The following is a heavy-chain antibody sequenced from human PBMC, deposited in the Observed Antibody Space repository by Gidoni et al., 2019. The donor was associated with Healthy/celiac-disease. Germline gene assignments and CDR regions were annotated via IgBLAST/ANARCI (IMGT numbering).Heavy chain of an antibody. CDR1: GFPFSSYA. CDR3: AKDIWELGAFDI. D-gene: IGHD7-27*01. J-gene: IGHJ3*02. Sequence: EVQLLESGGGLVQPGGSLRLSCAASGFPFSSYARSWVRQAPGKGLEWVSAISGSGGSTYYADSVKGRFTISRDNSKNTLYLQMNSLRAEDTAVYYCAKDIWELGAFDIWGQGTMVTVSS. V-gene: IGHV3-23*01. CDR2: ISGSGGST.